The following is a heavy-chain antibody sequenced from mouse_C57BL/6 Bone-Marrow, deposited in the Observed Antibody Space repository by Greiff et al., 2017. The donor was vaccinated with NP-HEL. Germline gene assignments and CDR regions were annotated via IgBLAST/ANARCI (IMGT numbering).Heavy chain of an antibody. CDR1: GFTFSSYA. D-gene: IGHD1-1*01. CDR2: ISDGGSYT. CDR3: ARDSYYYGSSYDYFDY. Sequence: EVNLVESGGGLVKPGGSLKLSCAASGFTFSSYAMSWVRQTPEKRLEWVATISDGGSYTYYPDNVKGRFTISRDNAKNNLYLQMSHLKSEDTAMYYCARDSYYYGSSYDYFDYWGQGTTLTVSS. V-gene: IGHV5-4*01. J-gene: IGHJ2*01.